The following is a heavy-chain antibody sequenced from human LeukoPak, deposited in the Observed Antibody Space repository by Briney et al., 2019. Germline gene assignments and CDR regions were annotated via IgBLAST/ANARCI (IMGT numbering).Heavy chain of an antibody. CDR2: IKQDGSEK. CDR3: ARAHVLRYFDWLFQGAFDI. J-gene: IGHJ3*02. CDR1: GFTFSTSW. V-gene: IGHV3-7*01. Sequence: GGSLRLSCAASGFTFSTSWMSWVRQAPGKGLEWVANIKQDGSEKYYVDSVKGRFTISRDNAKNSLYLQMNSLRAEDTAVYYCARAHVLRYFDWLFQGAFDIWGQGTMVTVSS. D-gene: IGHD3-9*01.